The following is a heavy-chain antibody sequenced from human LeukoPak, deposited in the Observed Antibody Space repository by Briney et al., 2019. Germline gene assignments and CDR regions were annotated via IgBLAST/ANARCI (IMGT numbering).Heavy chain of an antibody. J-gene: IGHJ4*02. V-gene: IGHV1-69*01. Sequence: SVKVSCKASGRTFSSYAISWVRQATGQGLEGRGGIIPLFGTANYAQKFPGRVTITAAESTSPAYMELSSLKSEDTAVYYCARKAGGGNFYILDYWGQGTLVTVSS. D-gene: IGHD4-23*01. CDR2: IIPLFGTA. CDR3: ARKAGGGNFYILDY. CDR1: GRTFSSYA.